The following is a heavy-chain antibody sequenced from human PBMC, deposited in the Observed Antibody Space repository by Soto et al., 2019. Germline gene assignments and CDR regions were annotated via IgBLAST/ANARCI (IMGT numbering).Heavy chain of an antibody. V-gene: IGHV3-30-3*01. CDR1: GFTFSSYA. D-gene: IGHD2-15*01. CDR2: IPYDGSNK. J-gene: IGHJ6*02. CDR3: ARVGYPKYGGRWKNHNDGMDV. Sequence: QVQLVESGGGVVQPGRSLRLSCAASGFTFSSYAMHWVRQAPGKGLEWVAVIPYDGSNKYYADSVKGRFTISRDNSKNTLYLQRNSRRAEDTAVYYWARVGYPKYGGRWKNHNDGMDVWGQGTTVPFSS.